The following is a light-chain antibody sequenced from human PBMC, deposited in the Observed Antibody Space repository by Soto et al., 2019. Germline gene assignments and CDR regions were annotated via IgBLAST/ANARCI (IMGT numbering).Light chain of an antibody. CDR2: GPS. J-gene: IGKJ1*01. CDR3: QQYNSYWT. V-gene: IGKV3-20*01. CDR1: QSVTSNY. Sequence: ERMVTQSPGTLSLSEGERAPLSCRASQSVTSNYLAWYQQKPGQAPRLLIYGPSSRATGIPDRFSGSGSGTEFTLTISSLQPDDFATYYCQQYNSYWTFAQGTKVDIK.